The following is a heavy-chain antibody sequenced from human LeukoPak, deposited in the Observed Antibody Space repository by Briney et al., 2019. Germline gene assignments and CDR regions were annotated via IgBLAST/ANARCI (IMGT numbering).Heavy chain of an antibody. CDR2: FTGRGDAT. CDR3: AKVYASGWSYFDY. V-gene: IGHV3-23*01. Sequence: GGSLRLSCAASGFAFTSYAMSWVRQAPGKGLEWVSGFTGRGDATDYADSVKGRFTISRDNSKNTLSLKMNSLRAEDTAVYYCAKVYASGWSYFDYWGQGTLVTVSS. D-gene: IGHD6-19*01. J-gene: IGHJ4*02. CDR1: GFAFTSYA.